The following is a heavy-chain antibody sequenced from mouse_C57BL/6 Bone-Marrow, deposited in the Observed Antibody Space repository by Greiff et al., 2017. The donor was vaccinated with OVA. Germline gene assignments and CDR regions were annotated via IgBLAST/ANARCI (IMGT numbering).Heavy chain of an antibody. CDR2: IDPETGGT. CDR3: TRVGYSNYAYYAMDY. V-gene: IGHV1-15*01. J-gene: IGHJ4*01. Sequence: SGAELVRPGASVTLSCKASGYTFTDYEMHWVKQTPVHGLEWIGAIDPETGGTAYNQKFKGKAILTADKSSSTAYMELRSLTSEDSAVYYCTRVGYSNYAYYAMDYWGQGTSVTVSS. D-gene: IGHD2-5*01. CDR1: GYTFTDYE.